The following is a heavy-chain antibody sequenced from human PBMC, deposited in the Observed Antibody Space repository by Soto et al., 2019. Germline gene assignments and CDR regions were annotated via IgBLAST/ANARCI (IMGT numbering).Heavy chain of an antibody. CDR1: GASLSDNY. D-gene: IGHD2-21*01. CDR2: INHSGNT. CDR3: ARGRGEFDP. J-gene: IGHJ5*02. Sequence: PSETLSLTCAVYGASLSDNYCNWLRQPPGKGLEWIGEINHSGNTNYNPSLRSRVTISIDTSKNQLSLNLRSVSAADTAVYYCARGRGEFDPWGQGTQVPVSS. V-gene: IGHV4-34*01.